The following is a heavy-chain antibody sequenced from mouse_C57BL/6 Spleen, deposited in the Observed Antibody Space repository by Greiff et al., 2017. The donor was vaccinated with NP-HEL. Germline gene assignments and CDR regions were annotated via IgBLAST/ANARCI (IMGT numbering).Heavy chain of an antibody. V-gene: IGHV5-9*01. CDR1: GFTFSSYT. Sequence: EVKLVESGGGLVKPGGSLKLSCAASGFTFSSYTMSWVRPTPEKRLEWVATISGGGGNTYYPASVKGRFTISRDNAKNTLYLQMSSLRSEDTALYYCARHGDYYGSSWYFDVWGTGTTVTVSS. J-gene: IGHJ1*03. D-gene: IGHD1-1*01. CDR3: ARHGDYYGSSWYFDV. CDR2: ISGGGGNT.